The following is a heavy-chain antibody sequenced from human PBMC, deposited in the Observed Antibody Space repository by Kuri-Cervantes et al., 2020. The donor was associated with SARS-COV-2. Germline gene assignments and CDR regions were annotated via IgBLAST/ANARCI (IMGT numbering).Heavy chain of an antibody. D-gene: IGHD3-3*01. J-gene: IGHJ4*02. CDR3: ASCRFTRSRYQCYFDY. Sequence: ASVKVSCKASGYTFTSYGISWVRQAPGQGLEWMGWISAYNGNTNYAQKLQGRVTMTRDTSTSTVYMELSSLRSEDTAVYYCASCRFTRSRYQCYFDYWGQGTLVTVSS. V-gene: IGHV1-18*01. CDR2: ISAYNGNT. CDR1: GYTFTSYG.